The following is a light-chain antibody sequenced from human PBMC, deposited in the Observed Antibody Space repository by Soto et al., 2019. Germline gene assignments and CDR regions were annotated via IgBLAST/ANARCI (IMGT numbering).Light chain of an antibody. V-gene: IGLV1-51*01. J-gene: IGLJ1*01. CDR3: GTWDNSLSAGV. CDR2: DNN. CDR1: SSNIGNNY. Sequence: QSVLTKPPSVTAAPGEKVTISCSGNSSNIGNNYVSWYQQLPGTAPKLLIYDNNKRPSGIPDRFSGSKSGTSATLGITGLQTGDEAEYYCGTWDNSLSAGVFGTGTKVTVL.